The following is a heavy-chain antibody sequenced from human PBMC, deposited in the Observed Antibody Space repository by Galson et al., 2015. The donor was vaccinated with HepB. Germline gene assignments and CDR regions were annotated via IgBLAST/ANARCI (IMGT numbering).Heavy chain of an antibody. J-gene: IGHJ5*02. CDR3: AKGDHGSGWYYWFGP. CDR2: ISGSDGST. Sequence: SLRLSCAASGFTFSNYAMNWVRQTPEKGLEWVSAISGSDGSTYYADSVKGRFRISRDTSKNTMYLQMINVRAEDTAIYYCAKGDHGSGWYYWFGPWGQGTLVTVSS. CDR1: GFTFSNYA. V-gene: IGHV3-23*01. D-gene: IGHD6-19*01.